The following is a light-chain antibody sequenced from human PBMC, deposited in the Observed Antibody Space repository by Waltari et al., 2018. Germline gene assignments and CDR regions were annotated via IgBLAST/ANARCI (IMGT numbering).Light chain of an antibody. J-gene: IGKJ1*01. CDR1: QSIYIS. Sequence: DIQMTQSPSSLTASVGDRVTITCRASQSIYISLSWLQLKPGKAPPLLIYAASSLQSGVPSRFSGSGYGTDFTLTISSLQPEDFATYCCQQTYNAPRTFGQGTKVEIK. CDR2: AAS. V-gene: IGKV1-39*01. CDR3: QQTYNAPRT.